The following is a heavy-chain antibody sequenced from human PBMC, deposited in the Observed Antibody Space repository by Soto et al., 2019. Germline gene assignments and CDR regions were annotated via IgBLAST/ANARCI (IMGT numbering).Heavy chain of an antibody. Sequence: GGSLRLSCAASGFTFSSYGMHWVRQAPGKGLEWVAVISYDGSNKYYADSVKGRFTISRDNSKNTLYLQMNSLRAEDTAVYYCAKDGGVRQFYYYYGMDVWGQGTTVTVSS. CDR2: ISYDGSNK. CDR3: AKDGGVRQFYYYYGMDV. J-gene: IGHJ6*02. V-gene: IGHV3-30*18. CDR1: GFTFSSYG. D-gene: IGHD3-16*01.